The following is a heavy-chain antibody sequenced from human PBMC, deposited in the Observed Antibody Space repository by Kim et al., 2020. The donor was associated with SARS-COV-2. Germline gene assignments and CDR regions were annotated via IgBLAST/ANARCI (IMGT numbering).Heavy chain of an antibody. J-gene: IGHJ6*01. CDR1: GFFVSNTY. CDR3: SILGPVTANSYYCLYV. D-gene: IGHD2-21*02. CDR2: IYTGSTT. V-gene: IGHV3-53*01. Sequence: GGSLRLSCAASGFFVSNTYLSWVRQAPGTGLELVSVIYTGSTTYSSDSVRCRFPISSANSRNTVYLQMNSLSADATAVYYFSILGPVTANSYYCLYV.